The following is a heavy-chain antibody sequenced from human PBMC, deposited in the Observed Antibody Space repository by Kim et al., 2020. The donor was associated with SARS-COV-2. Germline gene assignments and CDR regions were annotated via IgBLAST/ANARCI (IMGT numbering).Heavy chain of an antibody. Sequence: GGSLRLSCAASGFTFSSYWMTWVRQAPGKGLEWVANMRFDGSETYYVDSVKGRFTISRDNAKNSLYLQMNSLRADDTAVYYCARKGYRFDYWGQGTLVTVSS. D-gene: IGHD4-4*01. CDR2: MRFDGSET. CDR1: GFTFSSYW. V-gene: IGHV3-7*03. J-gene: IGHJ4*02. CDR3: ARKGYRFDY.